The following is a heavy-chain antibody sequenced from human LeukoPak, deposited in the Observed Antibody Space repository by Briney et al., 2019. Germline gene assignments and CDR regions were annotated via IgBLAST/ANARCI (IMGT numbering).Heavy chain of an antibody. V-gene: IGHV4-34*01. CDR2: INHSGST. CDR1: GGSFSGYY. J-gene: IGHJ4*02. CDR3: ARRLVPEYYFDY. Sequence: SETLSLTSAVYGGSFSGYYWSWIRQPPGKRLEWIGEINHSGSTNYNPSLKSRVTISVDTSKNQFSLKLSSVTAADTAVYYCARRLVPEYYFDYWGQGTLVTVSS. D-gene: IGHD3-9*01.